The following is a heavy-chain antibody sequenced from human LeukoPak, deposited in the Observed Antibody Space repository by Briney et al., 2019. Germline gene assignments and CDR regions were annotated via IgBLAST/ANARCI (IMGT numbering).Heavy chain of an antibody. CDR2: INAGNGNT. J-gene: IGHJ5*02. CDR1: GYTFTSCA. V-gene: IGHV1-3*01. D-gene: IGHD2-2*01. Sequence: GASVKVSCKASGYTFTSCAMHWVRQAPGQRLEWMGWINAGNGNTKYSQKFQGRVTITRDTSASTAYMELSSLRSEDTAVYYCARYHLGYCSSTSCYDWFDPWGQGTLVTVSS. CDR3: ARYHLGYCSSTSCYDWFDP.